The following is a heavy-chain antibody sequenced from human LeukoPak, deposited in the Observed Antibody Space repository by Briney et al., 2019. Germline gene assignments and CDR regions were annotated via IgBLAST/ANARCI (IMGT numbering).Heavy chain of an antibody. J-gene: IGHJ4*02. V-gene: IGHV3-23*01. CDR2: IGRTGDI. CDR3: ASDTSGYSYGYGDY. D-gene: IGHD5-18*01. Sequence: GGSLRLSCAASGFTFSNYAMTWVRQAPGKGLEWVSVIGRTGDIFYADSVKGRFTISRDNSKNTLYLQMNSLRAEDTAVYYCASDTSGYSYGYGDYWGQGTLVTVSS. CDR1: GFTFSNYA.